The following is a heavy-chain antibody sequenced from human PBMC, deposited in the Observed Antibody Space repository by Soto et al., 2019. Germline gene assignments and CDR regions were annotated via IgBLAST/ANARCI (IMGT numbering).Heavy chain of an antibody. Sequence: QVQLQESGPGLVEPSGTLSLTCAVSGASISSNNWWSWVRPPPGKGLEWIADISHPGSTNYNSSLQGRVTISVDKSKNQFSLGLSSVTAADTAVYYCARRGRDTTMVPAYYFDYWGQGTLVTVSS. CDR1: GASISSNNW. J-gene: IGHJ4*02. V-gene: IGHV4-4*02. CDR3: ARRGRDTTMVPAYYFDY. D-gene: IGHD5-18*01. CDR2: ISHPGST.